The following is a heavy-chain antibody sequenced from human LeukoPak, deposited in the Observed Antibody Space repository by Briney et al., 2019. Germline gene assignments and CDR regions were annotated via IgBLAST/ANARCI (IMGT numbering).Heavy chain of an antibody. CDR1: GGSFSGYY. J-gene: IGHJ4*02. CDR3: AREELELQFDY. V-gene: IGHV4-34*01. CDR2: INHSGST. D-gene: IGHD1-7*01. Sequence: SETLSLTCAVYGGSFSGYYWSWIRQPPGKGLEWIGEINHSGSTNYNPSLKSRVTISVDTSKNQFSLKLSSVTAADTAVYYCAREELELQFDYWGQGTLVTVSS.